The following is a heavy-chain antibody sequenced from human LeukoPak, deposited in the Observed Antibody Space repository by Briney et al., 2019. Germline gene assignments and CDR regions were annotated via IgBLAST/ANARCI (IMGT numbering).Heavy chain of an antibody. V-gene: IGHV3-15*01. CDR2: IKNKIDGGTT. CDR1: GFTFSGAW. Sequence: GGSLRLSCAASGFTFSGAWMNWVRQAPGKGQEWVCRIKNKIDGGTTDYAAPVKGRSIISREDPTNTLYLQMNRLKTPATAECCGTTADVDREHADYRVQGTLVTVCS. J-gene: IGHJ4*02. D-gene: IGHD1-26*01. CDR3: TTADVDREHADY.